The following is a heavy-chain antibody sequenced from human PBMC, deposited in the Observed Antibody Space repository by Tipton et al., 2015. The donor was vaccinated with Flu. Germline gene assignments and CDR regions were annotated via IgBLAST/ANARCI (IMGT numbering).Heavy chain of an antibody. CDR1: GGSFSGQF. V-gene: IGHV4-34*01. J-gene: IGHJ3*02. CDR3: VKHFERGCDI. D-gene: IGHD3-10*01. CDR2: ITNGGYT. Sequence: TLSLTCAVNGGSFSGQFWTWIRQPPGQGLEWIGEITNGGYTKYNPSLESRVTLSSDTSKRQFSLPLNSVTAADTAVYYCVKHFERGCDIWGQGTMVSVSS.